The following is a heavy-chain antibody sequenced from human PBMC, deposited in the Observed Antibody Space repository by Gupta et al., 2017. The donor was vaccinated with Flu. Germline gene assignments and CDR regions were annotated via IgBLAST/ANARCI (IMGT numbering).Heavy chain of an antibody. CDR1: GFSLSTSGVG. CDR3: AHRLVGAASGWYFDL. CDR2: IYWDDDK. J-gene: IGHJ2*01. V-gene: IGHV2-5*02. D-gene: IGHD2-15*01. Sequence: QITLKESGPTLVKPTQTLTLTCTFSGFSLSTSGVGVGWIRQPPGKALEWLALIYWDDDKRYSPSLKSRLTITKDTSKNQVVLTMTNMDPVDTATYYCAHRLVGAASGWYFDLWGRGTLVTVSS.